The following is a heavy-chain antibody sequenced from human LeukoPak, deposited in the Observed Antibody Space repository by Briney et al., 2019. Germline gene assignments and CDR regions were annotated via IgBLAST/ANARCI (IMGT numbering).Heavy chain of an antibody. Sequence: ASVKVSCKASGYTFTSYYMHWVRQAPGQGLEWMGIINPSGGSTSYAQKFQGRVTMTRDTSTSTVYMELSSLRSEDTAVYYCARDQGFSSGWYFGYYYYYGMDVWGQGTTVTVSS. J-gene: IGHJ6*01. CDR3: ARDQGFSSGWYFGYYYYYGMDV. CDR1: GYTFTSYY. CDR2: INPSGGST. V-gene: IGHV1-46*01. D-gene: IGHD6-19*01.